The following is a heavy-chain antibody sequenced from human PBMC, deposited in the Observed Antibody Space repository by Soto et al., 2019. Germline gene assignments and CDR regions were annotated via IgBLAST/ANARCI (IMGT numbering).Heavy chain of an antibody. CDR2: INFYGSTT. D-gene: IGHD3-22*01. J-gene: IGHJ4*02. CDR3: ARGAGSAYYVDS. V-gene: IGHV3-74*01. Sequence: EVQLVESGGGLVQPGGSLRLSCAASGFTFSSYWMHWVRQAPGKGLVWVSRINFYGSTTNYADFVKGQFTSSRDNAKNTVYLQRNSLRAEDTAVYYCARGAGSAYYVDSWGQGTLVTGSS. CDR1: GFTFSSYW.